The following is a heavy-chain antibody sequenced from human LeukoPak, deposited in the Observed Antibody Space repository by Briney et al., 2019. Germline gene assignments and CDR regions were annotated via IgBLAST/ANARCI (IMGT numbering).Heavy chain of an antibody. CDR3: ARNFYFDSSGYYHY. Sequence: ASVRVSCKASGYTFTGYYMHWVRQAPGQGLEWMGWINPNSGGTNYAQKFQGRVTMTRDTSISTAYMELSRLRSDDTAVYYCARNFYFDSSGYYHYWGQGTLVTVSS. CDR2: INPNSGGT. D-gene: IGHD3-22*01. V-gene: IGHV1-2*02. J-gene: IGHJ4*02. CDR1: GYTFTGYY.